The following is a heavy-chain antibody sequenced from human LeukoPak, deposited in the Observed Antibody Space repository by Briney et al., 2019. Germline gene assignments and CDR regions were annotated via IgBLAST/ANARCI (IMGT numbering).Heavy chain of an antibody. CDR1: GFTLSDHH. CDR2: ISSSGSVI. J-gene: IGHJ4*02. Sequence: GGSLRLSCVASGFTLSDHHVTWIRQAPGEGLEWVSYISSSGSVIYYVDSVKGRFTISRDNAKNSLFLQMNSLRADDTAVYYCAREWDYWGQGTLVTVSS. CDR3: AREWDY. V-gene: IGHV3-11*04.